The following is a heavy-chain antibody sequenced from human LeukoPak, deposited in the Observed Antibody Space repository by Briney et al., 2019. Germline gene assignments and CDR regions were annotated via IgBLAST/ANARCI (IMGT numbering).Heavy chain of an antibody. CDR1: GYTFTNYA. D-gene: IGHD3-10*01. CDR3: ARGYSYGHYGSGSYYGYYYYYMDV. CDR2: INTNTGNP. Sequence: GASVKVSCKASGYTFTNYAMNWVRQAPGQGLEWMGWINTNTGNPTYAQGFTGRFVFSLDTSVSTAYLQISSLKAEDTAVYYCARGYSYGHYGSGSYYGYYYYYMDVWGKGTTVTVSS. V-gene: IGHV7-4-1*02. J-gene: IGHJ6*03.